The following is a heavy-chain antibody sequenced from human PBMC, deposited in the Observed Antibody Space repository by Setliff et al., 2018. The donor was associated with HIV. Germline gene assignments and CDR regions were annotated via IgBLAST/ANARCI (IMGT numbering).Heavy chain of an antibody. CDR3: ARDRFTLTSSIFGF. V-gene: IGHV1-3*04. CDR1: GHTLSGYF. J-gene: IGHJ4*01. D-gene: IGHD3-3*01. Sequence: ASVKVSCKSSGHTLSGYFIHWVRQAPGQGPEWMGWVNTGKGDTKYSQRFQDRLTITTDSSASSVYMELSSLSSDDTAIYYCARDRFTLTSSIFGFWGHGTLVTVSS. CDR2: VNTGKGDT.